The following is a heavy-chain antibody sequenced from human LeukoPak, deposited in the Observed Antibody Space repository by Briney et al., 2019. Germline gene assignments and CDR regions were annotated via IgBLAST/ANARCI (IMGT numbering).Heavy chain of an antibody. Sequence: GASVKVSCKASGGTFSSYAISWVRQAPGQRLEWMGRIIPILGIANYAQKFQGRVTITADKSTSTAYMELSSLRSEDTAVYYCARGGYSYGLKFDYWGQGTLVTVSS. V-gene: IGHV1-69*04. CDR1: GGTFSSYA. J-gene: IGHJ4*02. CDR3: ARGGYSYGLKFDY. CDR2: IIPILGIA. D-gene: IGHD5-18*01.